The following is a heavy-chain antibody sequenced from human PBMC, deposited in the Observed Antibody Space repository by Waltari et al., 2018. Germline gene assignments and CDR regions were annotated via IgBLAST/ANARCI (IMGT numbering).Heavy chain of an antibody. CDR3: VKSDCPSDGCKLLDY. Sequence: EVQLVESGGGLVQPGGSLRLSCSAPGFTFNNYSMHWFRQAPGAGGGLEFVSPFGGDGGHTKDADSVRGRFTISRDNSKNTLCLQMSSLRAEDTAVYYCVKSDCPSDGCKLLDYWGQGTLVTVSS. D-gene: IGHD6-19*01. V-gene: IGHV3-64D*06. J-gene: IGHJ4*02. CDR1: GFTFNNYS. CDR2: FGGDGGHT.